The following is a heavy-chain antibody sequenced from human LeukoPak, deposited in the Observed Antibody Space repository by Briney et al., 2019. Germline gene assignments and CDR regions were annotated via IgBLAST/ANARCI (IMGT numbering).Heavy chain of an antibody. CDR3: ARDLRIVSGSYLDY. D-gene: IGHD1-26*01. J-gene: IGHJ4*02. CDR2: ISSSSTYI. Sequence: GGSLRLSCAASGFIFCSYSMNWVRQAAGKGLEWVSSISSSSTYIYYADSVKGRFISSRDNTKNSLYLQMNSLRAEDTAIYYCARDLRIVSGSYLDYWGQGTLVTVSS. CDR1: GFIFCSYS. V-gene: IGHV3-21*01.